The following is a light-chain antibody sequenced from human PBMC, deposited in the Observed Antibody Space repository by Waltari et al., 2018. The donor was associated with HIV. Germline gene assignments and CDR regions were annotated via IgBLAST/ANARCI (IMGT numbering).Light chain of an antibody. CDR2: LNSDGSH. Sequence: QLVLTQSPSASASLGASVKLTCTLSSGHSSYAIAWPHQQPEKGPRYLMKLNSDGSHSKGDGIPDRFSGSSSGAERYLTISSLQSEDEADYYCQTWGTGIRVFGGGTKLTVL. CDR1: SGHSSYA. CDR3: QTWGTGIRV. J-gene: IGLJ3*02. V-gene: IGLV4-69*01.